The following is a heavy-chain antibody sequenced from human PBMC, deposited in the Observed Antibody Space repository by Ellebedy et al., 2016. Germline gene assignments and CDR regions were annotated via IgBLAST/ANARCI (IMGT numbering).Heavy chain of an antibody. CDR1: GYTFTSYV. J-gene: IGHJ5*02. CDR2: INAGKGDT. CDR3: ARSGITMIVVDSWFDP. Sequence: ASVKVSCKASGYTFTSYVIHWVRQAPGQRPEWMGCINAGKGDTNYSQKFQGRVTITRDASASTAYMELSSLSSEDTAVYYCARSGITMIVVDSWFDPWGQGTLVTVSS. D-gene: IGHD3-22*01. V-gene: IGHV1-3*01.